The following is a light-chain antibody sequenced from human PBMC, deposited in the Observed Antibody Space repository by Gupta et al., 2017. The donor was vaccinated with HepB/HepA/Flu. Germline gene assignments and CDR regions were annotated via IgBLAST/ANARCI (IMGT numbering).Light chain of an antibody. CDR3: STWDYSLKIWL. V-gene: IGLV10-54*04. CDR2: RNT. J-gene: IGLJ3*02. Sequence: QAGVTQPPSVSKDLRQTATLTCTGNSHNVGKRGAAWLQQHQGHPPKLLFYRNTEPASGISESFSASRSGNTASLTIAGLQPEGAAEYYCSTWDYSLKIWLFGGVTRLTVL. CDR1: SHNVGKRG.